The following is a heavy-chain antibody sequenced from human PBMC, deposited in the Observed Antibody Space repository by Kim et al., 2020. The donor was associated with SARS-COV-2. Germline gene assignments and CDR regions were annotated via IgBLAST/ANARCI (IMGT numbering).Heavy chain of an antibody. Sequence: GGSLRLSCAASGFTFSSYAMSWVRQAPGKGLEWVSAISGSGGSTYYADSVKGRFTISRDNSKNTLYLQMNSLRAEDTAVYYCAKVGDYVWGSYRYRFSYYFDYWGQGTLVTVSS. CDR1: GFTFSSYA. CDR2: ISGSGGST. D-gene: IGHD3-16*02. V-gene: IGHV3-23*01. J-gene: IGHJ4*02. CDR3: AKVGDYVWGSYRYRFSYYFDY.